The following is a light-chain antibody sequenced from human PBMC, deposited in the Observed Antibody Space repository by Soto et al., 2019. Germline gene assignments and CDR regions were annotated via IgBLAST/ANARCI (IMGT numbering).Light chain of an antibody. Sequence: DIPLTQSPSFLSASVGDRVTITCRASLGISSYLAWYQQKPGKAPKLLIYAASTLQSGVPSRFSGSGSGTEFTLTISSLQPEDFATYYCQQRFTFGPGTKVDIK. CDR2: AAS. V-gene: IGKV1-9*01. CDR3: QQRFT. J-gene: IGKJ3*01. CDR1: LGISSY.